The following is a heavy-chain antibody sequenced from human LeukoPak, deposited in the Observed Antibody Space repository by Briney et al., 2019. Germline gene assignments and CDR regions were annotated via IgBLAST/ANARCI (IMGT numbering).Heavy chain of an antibody. CDR1: GFTFSSYC. J-gene: IGHJ6*02. D-gene: IGHD2-15*01. Sequence: PGGSLRLSCASSGFTFSSYCMNWVRQPPGKGLEWVSSISSSSTYIYYADSVKGRFTISRDNAKNSLYLQMNSLRVEDTAVYYCARVGCSGGRCPGYGMDVWGQGTTVTVSS. V-gene: IGHV3-21*01. CDR3: ARVGCSGGRCPGYGMDV. CDR2: ISSSSTYI.